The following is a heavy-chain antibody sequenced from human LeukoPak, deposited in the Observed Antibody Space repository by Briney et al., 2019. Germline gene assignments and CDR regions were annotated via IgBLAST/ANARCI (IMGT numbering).Heavy chain of an antibody. Sequence: PGGSLRLSCAASGFTFSSYSMNWVRQAPGKGLEWVSSISSSSSYIYYADSVKGRFTISRDNSKNTLYLQMNSLRAEDTAVYYCAKGAIAARGIGWFDPWGQGTLVTVSS. CDR3: AKGAIAARGIGWFDP. J-gene: IGHJ5*02. CDR1: GFTFSSYS. CDR2: ISSSSSYI. D-gene: IGHD6-6*01. V-gene: IGHV3-21*01.